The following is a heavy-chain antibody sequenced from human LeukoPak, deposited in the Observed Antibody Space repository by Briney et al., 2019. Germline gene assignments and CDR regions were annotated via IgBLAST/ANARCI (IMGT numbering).Heavy chain of an antibody. V-gene: IGHV4-59*01. J-gene: IGHJ4*02. CDR2: IYYSGST. CDR3: ARVYSSGWYYFDY. D-gene: IGHD6-19*01. CDR1: GCSISNYY. Sequence: SETLSLTCTVSGCSISNYYWSWIRQPPGKGLEWIGYIYYSGSTNYNPSLKSRVTISVDTSKNQFSLKRSCVTAADTAVYYCARVYSSGWYYFDYWGQGTLVTVSS.